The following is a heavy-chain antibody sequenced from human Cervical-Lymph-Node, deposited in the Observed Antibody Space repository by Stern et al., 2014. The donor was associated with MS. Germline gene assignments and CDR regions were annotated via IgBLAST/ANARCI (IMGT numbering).Heavy chain of an antibody. CDR3: ARDGGLWAPNYYYYGMDV. V-gene: IGHV4-61*02. CDR1: RGSISSGSYY. CDR2: IYTSGST. D-gene: IGHD2-21*01. J-gene: IGHJ6*02. Sequence: VQLVESGPGLVKPSQTLSLTCTVSRGSISSGSYYWSWIRQPAGKGLEWIGRIYTSGSTNYNPSLKSRVTISVDKSKNQFSLTLSSVTAADTAVYYCARDGGLWAPNYYYYGMDVWGQGTTVTVSS.